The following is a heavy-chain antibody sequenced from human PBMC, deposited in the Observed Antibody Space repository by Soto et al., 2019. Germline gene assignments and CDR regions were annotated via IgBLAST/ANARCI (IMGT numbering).Heavy chain of an antibody. CDR1: GFTFSNYW. CDR3: ARDEHSSSRSVY. J-gene: IGHJ4*02. V-gene: IGHV3-7*03. Sequence: GGSLRLSCAASGFTFSNYWMSCVRQAPWKGLEWVANIRQDGSEKYYVDSVKGRFTISRDNAKNSLYLEMNNLRAEDTAVYYCARDEHSSSRSVYWGQGTQVTVSS. CDR2: IRQDGSEK. D-gene: IGHD6-6*01.